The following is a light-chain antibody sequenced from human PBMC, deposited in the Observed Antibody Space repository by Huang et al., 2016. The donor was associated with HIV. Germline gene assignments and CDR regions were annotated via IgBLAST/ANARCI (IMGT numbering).Light chain of an antibody. CDR2: QVS. CDR1: QSLVYSDGNTY. Sequence: DVVLTQSPPSLPVTLGQPASISCRSSQSLVYSDGNTYLSWFHQRPGQSPRRLIYQVSKRDSGVPDRFSASGSGSDFTLKIRRVAADDVGTYYCMQGTHWPATFGQGTKLEIK. J-gene: IGKJ2*01. CDR3: MQGTHWPAT. V-gene: IGKV2-30*01.